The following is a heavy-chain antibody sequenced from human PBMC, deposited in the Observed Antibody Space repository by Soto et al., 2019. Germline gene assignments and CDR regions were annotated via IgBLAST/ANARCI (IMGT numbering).Heavy chain of an antibody. V-gene: IGHV4-61*01. CDR2: IYYSGST. J-gene: IGHJ6*02. CDR1: GCSVSRGSYY. CDR3: AREPVTHYYYYYGMDV. Sequence: SASLFLTCTVSGCSVSRGSYYWGWIRQRAGKGLEWIGYIYYSGSTNYNPSLKSRVTISVDTSKNQFSLKLSSVTAADTAVYYCAREPVTHYYYYYGMDVWGRGTTVTVSS.